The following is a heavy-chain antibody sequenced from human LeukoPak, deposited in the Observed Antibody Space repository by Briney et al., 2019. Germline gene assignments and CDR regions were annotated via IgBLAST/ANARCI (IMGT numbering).Heavy chain of an antibody. D-gene: IGHD1-26*01. CDR3: ASTLVGATGFDP. CDR1: GFTFSSYS. Sequence: GGSLRLSCAASGFTFSSYSMNWVRQAPGKGLEWVSSISSSSSYIYYADSVKGRFTFSRDNAKNSLYLQMNSLRAEDTAVYYCASTLVGATGFDPWGQGTLVTVSS. CDR2: ISSSSSYI. V-gene: IGHV3-21*01. J-gene: IGHJ5*02.